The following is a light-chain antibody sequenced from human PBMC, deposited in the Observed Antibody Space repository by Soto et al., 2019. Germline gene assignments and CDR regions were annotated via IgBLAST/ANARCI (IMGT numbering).Light chain of an antibody. V-gene: IGKV3-15*01. CDR2: GAS. J-gene: IGKJ4*01. CDR3: XHXXXXLGT. CDR1: QSVTNN. Sequence: EIVLTQSPVTLSLSPGERATLSCRASQSVTNNQFAWFRQKPGQAPRLLIYGASTRATGIPDRFSGSGSGTEFTLTISSLQSEDFAVYXXXHXXXXLGTFGGGTKVDIK.